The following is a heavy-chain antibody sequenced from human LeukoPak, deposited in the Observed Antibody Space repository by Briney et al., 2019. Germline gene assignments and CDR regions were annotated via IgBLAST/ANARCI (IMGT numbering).Heavy chain of an antibody. CDR3: AKDLRAPGFTGTLDF. V-gene: IGHV3-9*01. CDR2: INWSSGTI. J-gene: IGHJ4*02. D-gene: IGHD1-1*01. Sequence: GRSLRLSCAASGFTFDDHAMHWVRQAPGKGLEWVAGINWSSGTIVYADSVERRFTISRDNAKNSQYLQMNSLRTEDTAVYFCAKDLRAPGFTGTLDFWGQGTLVTVSS. CDR1: GFTFDDHA.